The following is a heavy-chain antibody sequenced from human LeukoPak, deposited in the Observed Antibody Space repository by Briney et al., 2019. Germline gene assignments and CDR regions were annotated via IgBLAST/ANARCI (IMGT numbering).Heavy chain of an antibody. CDR2: ITHKSGAT. D-gene: IGHD1-1*01. V-gene: IGHV1-2*02. Sequence: ASVTVSCTASEYTFTYNYDHWMRHAPGQGLEWMGWITHKSGATKFAQKFQGRVTLTRDTSISTAYMELNNLTPDDTAVYFCVSWAGWNSVVAFIDYWGQGTLVTVSS. J-gene: IGHJ4*02. CDR3: VSWAGWNSVVAFIDY. CDR1: EYTFTYNY.